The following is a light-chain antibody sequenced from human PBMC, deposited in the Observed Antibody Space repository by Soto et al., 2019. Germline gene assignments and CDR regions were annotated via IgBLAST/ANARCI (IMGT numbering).Light chain of an antibody. J-gene: IGKJ5*01. CDR2: AAS. CDR3: QQYDNLPLT. CDR1: QCISSR. Sequence: MCQSPSPVPASIGDRVTIPCRASQCISSRLAWYQQKPGKAPKLLIYAASSLESGVPSRFSGSGSGTDFILTISSLQLEDIATYYCQQYDNLPLTFGRGTRL. V-gene: IGKV1D-12*01.